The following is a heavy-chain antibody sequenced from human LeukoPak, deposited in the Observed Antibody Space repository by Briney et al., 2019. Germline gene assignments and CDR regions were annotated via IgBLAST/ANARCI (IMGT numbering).Heavy chain of an antibody. V-gene: IGHV3-74*01. Sequence: PGGSLRLSCAASGFTFSSYWMPWVRQAPGKGLVWVSRINSDGSSTSYADSVKGRFTISRDNAKNTLYLQMNSLRAEDTAVYYCARGGAAARPKYYFDYWGQGTLVTVSS. CDR1: GFTFSSYW. J-gene: IGHJ4*02. CDR2: INSDGSST. CDR3: ARGGAAARPKYYFDY. D-gene: IGHD6-6*01.